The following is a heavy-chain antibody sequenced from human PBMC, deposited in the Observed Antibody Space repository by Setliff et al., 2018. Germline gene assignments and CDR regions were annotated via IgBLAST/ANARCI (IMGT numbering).Heavy chain of an antibody. D-gene: IGHD3-10*01. V-gene: IGHV3-23*01. Sequence: GGSLRLSCAASEFTFSTSAMTWVRQAPGEGLEWVSAISSDGTSVYYAASVRGRFTISRDNSQNTLYLQMTSLRAEDTAVYFCAKVKKQLIRGSGLDLWGQGTLVTVSS. J-gene: IGHJ5*02. CDR1: EFTFSTSA. CDR3: AKVKKQLIRGSGLDL. CDR2: ISSDGTSV.